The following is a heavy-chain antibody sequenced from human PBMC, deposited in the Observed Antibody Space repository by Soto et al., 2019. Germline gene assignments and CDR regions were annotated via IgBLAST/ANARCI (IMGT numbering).Heavy chain of an antibody. V-gene: IGHV1-46*03. CDR1: GYTFTRYY. Sequence: ASVTVSCKASGYTFTRYYMHWVRQAVGQGLEWMGIINPSGGSTSYAQKFQGRVTVTRDTSTSTGYMELSSLRSEDTAVYYCAISSAWYARFDYWGQGTLVTVSS. J-gene: IGHJ4*02. D-gene: IGHD6-19*01. CDR2: INPSGGST. CDR3: AISSAWYARFDY.